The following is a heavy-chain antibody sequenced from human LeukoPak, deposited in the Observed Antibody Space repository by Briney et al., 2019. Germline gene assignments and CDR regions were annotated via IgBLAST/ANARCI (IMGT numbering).Heavy chain of an antibody. V-gene: IGHV4-61*02. D-gene: IGHD5-24*01. CDR1: GGSISSGSYY. J-gene: IGHJ4*02. Sequence: PSETLSLTCTVSGGSISSGSYYWSWHRQPAGKGLEWIGRIYTSGSTNYNPSLKSRVTISVDTSKNQFSLKLSSVTAADTAVYYCARVRDGYANYWGQGTLVTVSS. CDR2: IYTSGST. CDR3: ARVRDGYANY.